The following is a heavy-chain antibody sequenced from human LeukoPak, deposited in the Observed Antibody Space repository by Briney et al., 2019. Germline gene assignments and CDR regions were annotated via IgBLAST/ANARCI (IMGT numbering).Heavy chain of an antibody. V-gene: IGHV3-48*01. D-gene: IGHD2-2*01. J-gene: IGHJ4*02. CDR1: GFTFSNTW. CDR3: AREISVVVPAAIGLGY. CDR2: ISSSSSTI. Sequence: GGSLRLSCAASGFTFSNTWMSWVRQAPGKGLEWVSYISSSSSTIYYADSVKGRFTISRDNAKNSLYLQMNSLRAEDTAVYYCAREISVVVPAAIGLGYWGQGTLVTVSS.